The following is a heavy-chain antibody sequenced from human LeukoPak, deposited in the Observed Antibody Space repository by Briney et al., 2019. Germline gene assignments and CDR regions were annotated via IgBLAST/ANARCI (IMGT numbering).Heavy chain of an antibody. CDR1: GFTFSAYW. CDR2: IEQDGSVK. D-gene: IGHD4/OR15-4a*01. CDR3: ARDPESNAFDL. Sequence: PGGSLRLSCAAYGFTFSAYWMSWVRQTPEKGLEFVANIEQDGSVKNYRDSLKGRSTISRDNARESLYLEINSLRADDTAVHYCARDPESNAFDLWGQGALVTVSS. V-gene: IGHV3-7*01. J-gene: IGHJ4*02.